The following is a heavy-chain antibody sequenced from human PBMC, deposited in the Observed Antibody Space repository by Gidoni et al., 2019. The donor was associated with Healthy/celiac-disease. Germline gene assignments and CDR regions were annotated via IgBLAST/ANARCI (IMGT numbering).Heavy chain of an antibody. Sequence: EVQLLESGGGLVQPGGSLRLSCAASGLTLSSYAMCWVRQAPGKGLGWVSAISGGGGSTYYADSVKGRFTISRDNSKNTLYLQMNSLRAEDTAVYYCAKDSDQQRALYYFDYWGQGTLVTVSS. CDR1: GLTLSSYA. J-gene: IGHJ4*02. CDR2: ISGGGGST. D-gene: IGHD2-2*01. V-gene: IGHV3-23*01. CDR3: AKDSDQQRALYYFDY.